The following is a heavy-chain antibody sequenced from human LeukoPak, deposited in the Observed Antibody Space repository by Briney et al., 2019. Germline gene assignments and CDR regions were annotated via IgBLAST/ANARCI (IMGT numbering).Heavy chain of an antibody. CDR1: GFTFSNAW. Sequence: PGGSLRLSCAASGFTFSNAWMSWVRQAPGKGLEWVGRIKSKTDGGTTDYAAPVKGRFTISRDDSKNTLYLQMNSLKTEDTAVYYCTTNFPTQHNHLVFSRGYFDYWGQGTLVTVSS. CDR2: IKSKTDGGTT. D-gene: IGHD2-21*01. V-gene: IGHV3-15*01. J-gene: IGHJ4*02. CDR3: TTNFPTQHNHLVFSRGYFDY.